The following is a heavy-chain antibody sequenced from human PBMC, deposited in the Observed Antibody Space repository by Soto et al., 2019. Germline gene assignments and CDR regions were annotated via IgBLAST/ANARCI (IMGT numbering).Heavy chain of an antibody. V-gene: IGHV4-59*01. Sequence: PETLSLTCTVSGDSISSYYWSWIRQPPGKGLEWIGYIYYSGSTNYNPSLKSRVTISVDTSKNQFSLKLRSVTAADKAEYYCAREGRGSGSRDAFDIWGQGTMVTFSS. CDR2: IYYSGST. CDR1: GDSISSYY. J-gene: IGHJ3*02. D-gene: IGHD3-10*01. CDR3: AREGRGSGSRDAFDI.